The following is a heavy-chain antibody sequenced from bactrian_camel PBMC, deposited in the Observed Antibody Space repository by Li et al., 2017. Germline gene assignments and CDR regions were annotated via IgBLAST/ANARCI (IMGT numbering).Heavy chain of an antibody. CDR2: ISAGGGGT. J-gene: IGHJ6*01. CDR1: GYTLPLH. V-gene: IGHV3S63*01. D-gene: IGHD5*01. CDR3: ARNLWSGWVSFSIFGT. Sequence: HVQLVESGGGSVQAGGSLKLSCVASGYTLPLHMAWFRQAPGKEREGVAGISAGGGGTYYAESVKGRFTISRDKNTMYLQMDSLKPEDTATYYCARNLWSGWVSFSIFGTWGQGTQVTVS.